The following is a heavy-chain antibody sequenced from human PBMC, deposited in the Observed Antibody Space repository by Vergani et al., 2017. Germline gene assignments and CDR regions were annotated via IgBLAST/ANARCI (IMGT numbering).Heavy chain of an antibody. CDR2: IIPILGIA. V-gene: IGHV1-69*02. D-gene: IGHD3-3*01. Sequence: QVQLVQSGAEVKKPGSSLKVSCKASGGTFSSYTISWVRQAPGQGLEWMGSIIPILGIANYAQKFQGRVTITADKSTGTAYMELSSLRSEDTAVYYCASLHAYDFWSGYHQDYWGQGTLVTVSS. J-gene: IGHJ4*02. CDR3: ASLHAYDFWSGYHQDY. CDR1: GGTFSSYT.